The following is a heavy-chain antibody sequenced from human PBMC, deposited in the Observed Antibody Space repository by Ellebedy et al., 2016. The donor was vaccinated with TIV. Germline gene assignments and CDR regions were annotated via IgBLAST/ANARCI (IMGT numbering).Heavy chain of an antibody. CDR3: ARDPGPFGNGAYSPY. CDR1: GYTFTGYY. CDR2: INPNSGGT. D-gene: IGHD4/OR15-4a*01. J-gene: IGHJ4*02. V-gene: IGHV1-2*02. Sequence: ASVKVSXXASGYTFTGYYMHWVRQAPGQGLEWMGWINPNSGGTNYAQKFQGRVTMTRDTSISTAYMELSRLRSDDTAVYYCARDPGPFGNGAYSPYWGQGTLVTVSS.